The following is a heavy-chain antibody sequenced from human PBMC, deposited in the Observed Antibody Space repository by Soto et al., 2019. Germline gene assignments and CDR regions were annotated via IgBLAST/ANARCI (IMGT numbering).Heavy chain of an antibody. J-gene: IGHJ6*02. CDR1: GFTFSGSA. D-gene: IGHD3-10*01. V-gene: IGHV3-73*02. Sequence: EVQLVESGGGLVQPGGSLKLSCAASGFTFSGSAMHWVRQASGKGLEWVGRIRSKANSYATAYAASVKGRFTISRDDSKNTAYLQMNSLKTEDTAVYYCITARFSLNYYYYYGMDVWGQGTTVTVSS. CDR3: ITARFSLNYYYYYGMDV. CDR2: IRSKANSYAT.